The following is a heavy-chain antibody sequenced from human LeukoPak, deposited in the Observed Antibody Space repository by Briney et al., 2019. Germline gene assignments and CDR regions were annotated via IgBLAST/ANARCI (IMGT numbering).Heavy chain of an antibody. J-gene: IGHJ3*02. CDR1: GFTFSSYG. D-gene: IGHD3-10*01. V-gene: IGHV3-23*01. CDR2: ISGSGGST. CDR3: AKGENFGVGAFDI. Sequence: PGGSLRLSCAASGFTFSSYGMHWVRQAPGKGLEWVSAISGSGGSTYYADSVKGRFTISRDNSKNTLYLQMNSLRAEDTAVYYCAKGENFGVGAFDIWGQGTMVTVSS.